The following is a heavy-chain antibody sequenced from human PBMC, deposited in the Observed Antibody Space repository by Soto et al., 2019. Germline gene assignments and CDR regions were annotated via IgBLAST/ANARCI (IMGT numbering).Heavy chain of an antibody. D-gene: IGHD3-16*02. J-gene: IGHJ4*02. CDR2: IYYSGST. Sequence: SETLSLTCAVSGGSISSSSFYWGWIRQPPGKGLEWIGTIYYSGSTYYNSSLKSRVTISVDTSKNQFSLKLSSVTAADTAVYYCARHRPYDYLWGTYRPFEYWGQGTLVTVSS. V-gene: IGHV4-39*01. CDR3: ARHRPYDYLWGTYRPFEY. CDR1: GGSISSSSFY.